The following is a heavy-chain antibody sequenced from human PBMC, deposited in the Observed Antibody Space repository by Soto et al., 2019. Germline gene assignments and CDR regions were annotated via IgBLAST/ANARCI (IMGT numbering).Heavy chain of an antibody. Sequence: QVQLVQSGAEVKKPGASVKVSCKASGYTFASYAISWMRQAPGQGLEWMGWISAYNGNTHYAQQLQGRGTMTTDTSASTAYRELRSLRSAATAVYFCARDTPPPAYWGQGTLVTVSS. CDR2: ISAYNGNT. CDR1: GYTFASYA. V-gene: IGHV1-18*01. CDR3: ARDTPPPAY. J-gene: IGHJ4*02. D-gene: IGHD2-2*01.